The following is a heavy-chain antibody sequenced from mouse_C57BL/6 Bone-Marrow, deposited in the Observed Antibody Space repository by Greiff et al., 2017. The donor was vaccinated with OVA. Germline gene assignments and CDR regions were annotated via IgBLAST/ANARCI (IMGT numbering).Heavy chain of an antibody. J-gene: IGHJ4*01. D-gene: IGHD4-1*01. CDR1: GYTFTSYW. V-gene: IGHV1-69*01. CDR3: ARGGLGRYYAMDY. Sequence: QVQLQQPGAELVMPGASVKLSCKASGYTFTSYWMHWVKQRPGQGLEWIGEIDPSDSYTNYNQKFKGKSTLTVDKSSSTAYMQLSSLTSEDSAVYYCARGGLGRYYAMDYWGQGTSVTVSS. CDR2: IDPSDSYT.